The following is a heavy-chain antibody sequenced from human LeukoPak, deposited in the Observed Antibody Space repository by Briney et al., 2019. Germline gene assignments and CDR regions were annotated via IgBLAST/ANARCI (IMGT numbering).Heavy chain of an antibody. CDR3: AKNMVRGVIMSSSFDY. J-gene: IGHJ4*02. CDR1: GFTVSTNY. Sequence: GGSLRLSCAASGFTVSTNYMSWVRQAPGKGLEWVSVIYSGGSTYYADSVKGRFTISRDNSKNPLYLQMNSLRAEDTAVYYCAKNMVRGVIMSSSFDYWGQGTLVTVSS. CDR2: IYSGGST. V-gene: IGHV3-53*01. D-gene: IGHD3-10*01.